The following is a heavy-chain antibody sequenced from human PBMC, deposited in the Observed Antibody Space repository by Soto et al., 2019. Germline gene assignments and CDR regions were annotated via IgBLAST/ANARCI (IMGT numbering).Heavy chain of an antibody. Sequence: QVQLQESGPGLVKPSETLSLTCTVSGGSISSYYWSWIRQPPGKGLEWIGYIYYSGSTNYNPSLKSRVTLSVDTSKNQFSLKLSSVTAADTAVYYCARAGATRGFDYWGQGTLVTVSS. D-gene: IGHD1-26*01. V-gene: IGHV4-59*01. CDR3: ARAGATRGFDY. J-gene: IGHJ4*02. CDR1: GGSISSYY. CDR2: IYYSGST.